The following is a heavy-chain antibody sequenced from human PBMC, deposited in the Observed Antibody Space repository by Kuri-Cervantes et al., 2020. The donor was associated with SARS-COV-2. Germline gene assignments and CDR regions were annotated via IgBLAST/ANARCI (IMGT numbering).Heavy chain of an antibody. CDR2: ISDSGGNT. V-gene: IGHV3-23*01. Sequence: GESLKISCAASGFTFSNYAMSWVRQAPGKGLEWVSDISDSGGNTYYADSVKGRFTISRDNSKNTLYLQMNSLRAEDTAVYYCANLIVVVAATDYWGQGTLVTVSS. J-gene: IGHJ4*02. D-gene: IGHD2-21*02. CDR1: GFTFSNYA. CDR3: ANLIVVVAATDY.